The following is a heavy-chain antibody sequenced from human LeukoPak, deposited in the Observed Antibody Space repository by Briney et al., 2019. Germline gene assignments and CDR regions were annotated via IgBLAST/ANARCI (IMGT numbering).Heavy chain of an antibody. CDR3: AKDGYSYGDPYYFDY. V-gene: IGHV3-23*01. J-gene: IGHJ4*02. D-gene: IGHD5-18*01. CDR1: GFTFSGYA. CDR2: ISGSGGST. Sequence: PGGSLRLSCAASGFTFSGYAMSWVRQAPGKGLEWVSAISGSGGSTYYADSVRGRFTISRDNSKNTLYLQMNSLRAEDTAVYYCAKDGYSYGDPYYFDYWGQGTLVTVSS.